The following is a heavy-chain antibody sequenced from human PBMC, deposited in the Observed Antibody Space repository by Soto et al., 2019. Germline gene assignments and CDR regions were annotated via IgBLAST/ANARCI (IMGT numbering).Heavy chain of an antibody. V-gene: IGHV3-21*01. J-gene: IGHJ4*02. Sequence: GGSLRLSCAASGFTFSSYSMNWVRQAPGKGLEWVSSISSSSSYIYYADSVKGRFTISRDNAKNSLYLQMNSLRAEDTAVYYCARGPDDFWSGYLFPFDYWGQGTLVTVSS. CDR2: ISSSSSYI. D-gene: IGHD3-3*01. CDR1: GFTFSSYS. CDR3: ARGPDDFWSGYLFPFDY.